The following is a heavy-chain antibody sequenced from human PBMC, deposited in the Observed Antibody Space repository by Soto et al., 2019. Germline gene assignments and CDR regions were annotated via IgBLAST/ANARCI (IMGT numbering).Heavy chain of an antibody. CDR2: IYHSGST. CDR1: GGSISSSNW. CDR3: ARAIGTMIVEDMLGSEVSAFDI. D-gene: IGHD3-22*01. J-gene: IGHJ3*02. Sequence: QVQLQESGPGLVKPSGTLSLTCAVSGGSISSSNWWSWVRQPPGKGLEWIGEIYHSGSTNYNPSLKSRVTISVDKSKNQFSLKLSSVTAADTAVYYCARAIGTMIVEDMLGSEVSAFDIWGQGTMVTVSS. V-gene: IGHV4-4*02.